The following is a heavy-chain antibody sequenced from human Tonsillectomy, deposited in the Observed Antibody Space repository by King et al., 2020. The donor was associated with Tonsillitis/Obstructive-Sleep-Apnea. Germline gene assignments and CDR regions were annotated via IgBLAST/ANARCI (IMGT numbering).Heavy chain of an antibody. CDR3: TRDIRGNYDFWSGYPGY. D-gene: IGHD3-3*01. CDR1: GFTFNFYS. J-gene: IGHJ4*02. CDR2: ISGSGNTL. V-gene: IGHV3-48*02. Sequence: VQLVESGGGLIQPGGSLRLSCAASGFTFNFYSMDWVRQAPGKGLEWVSYISGSGNTLYYADSVKGRFTISRVNAKSSLYLQMNRLRDEDTAVYYCTRDIRGNYDFWSGYPGYWGQGTLVTVSS.